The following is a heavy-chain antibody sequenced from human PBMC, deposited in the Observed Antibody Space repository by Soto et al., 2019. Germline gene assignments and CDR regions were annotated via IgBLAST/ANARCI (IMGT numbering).Heavy chain of an antibody. CDR3: ARQFRLQWPGYYFDY. D-gene: IGHD6-19*01. CDR1: GGSISSSSYY. J-gene: IGHJ4*02. V-gene: IGHV4-39*01. CDR2: IYYSGST. Sequence: QLQLQESGPGLVKPSETLSLTCTVSGGSISSSSYYWGWIRQPPGKGLEWIGSIYYSGSTYYNPSLKSRLTISVDTSKNQFSLKLSSVTAADTAVYYCARQFRLQWPGYYFDYWGQGTLVTVSS.